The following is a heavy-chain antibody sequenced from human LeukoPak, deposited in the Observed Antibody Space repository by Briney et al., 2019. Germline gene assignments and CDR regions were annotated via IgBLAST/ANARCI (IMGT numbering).Heavy chain of an antibody. CDR1: GYTFTSYD. CDR2: MNPNSGNT. V-gene: IGHV1-8*01. J-gene: IGHJ4*02. D-gene: IGHD3-22*01. Sequence: ASVKVSCKAPGYTFTSYDINWVRQATGQGLEWMGWMNPNSGNTGYAQKFQGRVTMTRNTSISTAYMELSSLRSEDTAVYYCARVVYDSSGYYYTPFGYWGQGTLVTVSS. CDR3: ARVVYDSSGYYYTPFGY.